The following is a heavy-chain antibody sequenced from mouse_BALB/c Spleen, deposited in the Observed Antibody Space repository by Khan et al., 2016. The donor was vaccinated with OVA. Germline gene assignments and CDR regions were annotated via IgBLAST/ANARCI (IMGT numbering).Heavy chain of an antibody. V-gene: IGHV2-6-4*01. CDR1: GFSLSRYN. D-gene: IGHD2-14*01. CDR3: ARAYYRYDGDYAMDY. Sequence: VQLQESGPGLVAPSQSLSITCTVSGFSLSRYNIHWVRQPPGKGLEWLGMIWGGGSTDYNSALKSRLSISKDNSKGQVFLKMHSLQTDDTAMYYCARAYYRYDGDYAMDYWGQGTSVTVSS. J-gene: IGHJ4*01. CDR2: IWGGGST.